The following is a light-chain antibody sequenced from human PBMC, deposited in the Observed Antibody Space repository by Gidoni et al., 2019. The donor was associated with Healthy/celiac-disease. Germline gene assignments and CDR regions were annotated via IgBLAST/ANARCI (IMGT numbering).Light chain of an antibody. CDR3: QVWDSSSDHPGEV. V-gene: IGLV3-21*04. Sequence: SYVLTQPPSVSVAPGKTARITCGGKKIGSKSVHWYQQKPGQAPVLVIYYESDRPSGIPERFSGSNSGNTATLTISRVEAGDEADYYCQVWDSSSDHPGEVFGGGTKLTVL. J-gene: IGLJ3*02. CDR2: YES. CDR1: KIGSKS.